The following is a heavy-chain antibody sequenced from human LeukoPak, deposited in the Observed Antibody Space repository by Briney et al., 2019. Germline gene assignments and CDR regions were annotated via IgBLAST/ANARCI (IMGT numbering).Heavy chain of an antibody. CDR2: ISSSSSYI. V-gene: IGHV3-21*01. D-gene: IGHD2-15*01. Sequence: GGPLRLSCAASGFPFSSYSMNWVRQAPGRGLEWVSSISSSSSYIYYADSVKGRFTISRDNAKNSLYLQMNSLRAEDTAVYYCARGRVADAFDIWGQGTMVTVSS. CDR1: GFPFSSYS. CDR3: ARGRVADAFDI. J-gene: IGHJ3*02.